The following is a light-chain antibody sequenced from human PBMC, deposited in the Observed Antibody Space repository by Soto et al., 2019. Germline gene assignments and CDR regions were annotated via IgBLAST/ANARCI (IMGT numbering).Light chain of an antibody. CDR3: QQYEAFPLT. Sequence: DIQMTQSPSTLAASVGDRVSITCRASQSISDWLAWYQQKPGKAPKVLIYMASRLQSGVPSRFSGSRSGTKYTLTITSLQPDDFATYYCQQYEAFPLTFGGGTKVEIK. V-gene: IGKV1-5*03. J-gene: IGKJ4*01. CDR1: QSISDW. CDR2: MAS.